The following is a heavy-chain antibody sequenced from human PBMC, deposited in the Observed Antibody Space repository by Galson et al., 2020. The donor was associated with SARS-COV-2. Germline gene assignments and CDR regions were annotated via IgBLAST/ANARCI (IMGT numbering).Heavy chain of an antibody. J-gene: IGHJ6*02. Sequence: SETLSLTCTVSGDSISDYYWSWIRQPAGKGLEWIGRIYTSERTNCNPSLKSRVTMSLDTSRKQVSLKLSSVTAADTAVYYCARDVLYSGWDGDHGMEVWGQGTTVTVSS. CDR2: IYTSERT. D-gene: IGHD6-19*01. V-gene: IGHV4-4*07. CDR1: GDSISDYY. CDR3: ARDVLYSGWDGDHGMEV.